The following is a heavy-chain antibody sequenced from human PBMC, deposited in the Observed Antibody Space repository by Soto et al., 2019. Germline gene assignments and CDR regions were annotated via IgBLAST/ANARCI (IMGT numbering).Heavy chain of an antibody. V-gene: IGHV3-33*01. D-gene: IGHD1-26*01. CDR3: ARSTGGSFYYYYGMDV. CDR2: IWYDGSNK. CDR1: GFTFSSYG. J-gene: IGHJ6*02. Sequence: QVQLVESGGGVVQPGRSLRLSCAASGFTFSSYGMHWVRQAPGKGLEWVAVIWYDGSNKYYADSVKGRFTISRDNSKNTLYLQTNSLRAEDTAVYYCARSTGGSFYYYYGMDVWGQGTTVTVSS.